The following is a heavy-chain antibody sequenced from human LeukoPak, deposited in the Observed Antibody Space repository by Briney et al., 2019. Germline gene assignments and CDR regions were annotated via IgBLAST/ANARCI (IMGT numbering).Heavy chain of an antibody. CDR2: ISWNSGSI. J-gene: IGHJ4*02. Sequence: GRSLRLSCAASGFTFDDYAMPWVRQAPGKGLEWVSGISWNSGSIGYADSVKGRFTISRDNAKNSLYLQMNSLRAEDTALYYCAKDMEFGELFQYLFDYWGQGTLVTVSS. D-gene: IGHD3-10*01. V-gene: IGHV3-9*01. CDR1: GFTFDDYA. CDR3: AKDMEFGELFQYLFDY.